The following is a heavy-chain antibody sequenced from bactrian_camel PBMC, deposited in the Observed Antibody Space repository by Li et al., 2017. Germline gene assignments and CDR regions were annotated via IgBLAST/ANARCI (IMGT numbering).Heavy chain of an antibody. CDR2: IYSGGQSS. Sequence: QLVESGGGSVQAGGSLTLSCGASGASTTSILCMAWFRQAPGKEREGVARIYSGGQSSSYADSVKGRFTISQDYAISAVYLQMTMLKPEDTAVYYCAAWTRYVDRWYDGADVSYWGQGTQVTVS. D-gene: IGHD1*01. J-gene: IGHJ4*01. V-gene: IGHV3S25*01. CDR3: AAWTRYVDRWYDGADVSY. CDR1: GASTTSIL.